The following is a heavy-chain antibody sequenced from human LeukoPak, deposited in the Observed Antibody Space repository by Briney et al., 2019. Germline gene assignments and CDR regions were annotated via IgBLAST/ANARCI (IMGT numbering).Heavy chain of an antibody. V-gene: IGHV4-61*03. D-gene: IGHD6-13*01. CDR1: GGSVSSGSYY. Sequence: SETLSLTCTVSGGSVSSGSYYWSWIPQPPGKGLDWVGYINYSGGSSYNPAFKSRVTISVDTSKNHFSLKLTSVTAADTAVYYCARSYSSSWYSIFDPWGQGTLSPSPQ. CDR3: ARSYSSSWYSIFDP. J-gene: IGHJ5*02. CDR2: INYSGGS.